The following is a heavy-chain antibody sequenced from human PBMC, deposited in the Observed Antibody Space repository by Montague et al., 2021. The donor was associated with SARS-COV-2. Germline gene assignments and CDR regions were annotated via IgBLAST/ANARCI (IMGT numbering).Heavy chain of an antibody. D-gene: IGHD2-2*01. CDR2: IYYSGST. CDR3: ARSQDCSTTSCHFDY. CDR1: GGSISSYY. J-gene: IGHJ4*02. V-gene: IGHV4-59*08. Sequence: SETLSLTCTVSGGSISSYYWSWIRQPPGKGPKWIGYIYYSGSTNYNPSLKSRVTISVDTSKNQFSLKLSSVTAADTAVYYCARSQDCSTTSCHFDYWGQGTLVTVSS.